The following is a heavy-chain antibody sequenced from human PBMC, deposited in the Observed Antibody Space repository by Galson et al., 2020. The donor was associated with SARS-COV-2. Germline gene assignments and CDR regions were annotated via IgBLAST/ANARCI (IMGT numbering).Heavy chain of an antibody. Sequence: GGSLRLSCAGSGFTFSRYAMHWVRQAPGKGLEWLGFISNDGSNKYHAHSVKGRFTISRDNSKNTLFLQMNSLRPEDTAVYYCAKTPDYWGQGALVTVSS. CDR3: AKTPDY. CDR1: GFTFSRYA. V-gene: IGHV3-30*01. CDR2: ISNDGSNK. J-gene: IGHJ4*02.